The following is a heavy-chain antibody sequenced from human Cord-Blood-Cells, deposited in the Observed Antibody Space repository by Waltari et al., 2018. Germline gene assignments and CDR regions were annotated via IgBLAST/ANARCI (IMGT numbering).Heavy chain of an antibody. D-gene: IGHD2-15*01. CDR2: IIPIFGTA. CDR3: ARGPRYCSGGSCYYFDY. CDR1: GGTFSSYA. V-gene: IGHV1-69*06. J-gene: IGHJ4*02. Sequence: QVQLVQSGAEVKKPGSSVKVSCKASGGTFSSYAISWVRQAPGQGLEWMGGIIPIFGTANYAQKFQGRVTITADKSTSTAYMELSSLRSEDTAVYYCARGPRYCSGGSCYYFDYWGQGTLVTVSS.